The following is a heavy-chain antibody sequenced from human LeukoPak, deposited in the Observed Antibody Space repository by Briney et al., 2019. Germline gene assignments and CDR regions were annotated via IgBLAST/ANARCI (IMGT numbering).Heavy chain of an antibody. Sequence: SETLSLTCTVSGASISSYSWSWIRQPPGKGLEWIGYIYYSGSTNYNPSLKSRVTISVDTSKNQFSLKLSSVTAADTAVYYCARWTGSYASGFNYWGQGTLVTVSS. V-gene: IGHV4-59*01. D-gene: IGHD1-26*01. CDR2: IYYSGST. CDR3: ARWTGSYASGFNY. J-gene: IGHJ4*02. CDR1: GASISSYS.